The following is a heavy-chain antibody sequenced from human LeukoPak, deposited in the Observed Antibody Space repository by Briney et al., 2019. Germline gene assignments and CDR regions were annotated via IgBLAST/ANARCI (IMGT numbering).Heavy chain of an antibody. J-gene: IGHJ5*02. CDR1: GGTFSSYA. D-gene: IGHD3-3*01. CDR3: ARDRLGDYDFWSGYDNWFDP. V-gene: IGHV1-18*01. CDR2: ISAYNGNT. Sequence: ASVKVSCKASGGTFSSYAISWVRQAPGQGLEWMGWISAYNGNTNYAQKLQGRVTMTTDTSTSTAYMELRSLRSDDTAVYYCARDRLGDYDFWSGYDNWFDPWGQGTLVTVSS.